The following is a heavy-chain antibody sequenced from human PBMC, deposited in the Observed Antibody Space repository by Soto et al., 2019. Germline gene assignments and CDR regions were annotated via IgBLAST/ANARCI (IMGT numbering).Heavy chain of an antibody. CDR2: IWYDGSNK. D-gene: IGHD4-17*01. CDR1: GFTFSGYG. CDR3: ARDPLELDFSYGEAYYYGMDV. J-gene: IGHJ6*02. V-gene: IGHV3-33*01. Sequence: GGSLRLSCAASGFTFSGYGMHWVRQAPGKGLEWVAVIWYDGSNKYYADSVKGRFTISRDNSKNTLYLQMNSLRAEDTAVYYCARDPLELDFSYGEAYYYGMDVWGQGTTVTVSS.